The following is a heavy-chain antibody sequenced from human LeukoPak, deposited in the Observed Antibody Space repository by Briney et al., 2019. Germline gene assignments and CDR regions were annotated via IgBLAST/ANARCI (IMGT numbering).Heavy chain of an antibody. CDR2: IIPIFGIA. CDR1: GGTFSSYA. D-gene: IGHD2-2*01. Sequence: ASVKVSCKASGGTFSSYAISWVRQAPGQGLEWMGRIIPIFGIANYAQKFQGRVTITADKSTSTAYMELSSLRSEDTAVYYCARVHCSSTSCYSVWGQGTLVTVSS. J-gene: IGHJ4*02. CDR3: ARVHCSSTSCYSV. V-gene: IGHV1-69*04.